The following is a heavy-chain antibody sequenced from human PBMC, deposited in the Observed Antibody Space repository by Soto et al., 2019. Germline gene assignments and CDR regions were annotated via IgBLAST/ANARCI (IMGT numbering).Heavy chain of an antibody. D-gene: IGHD3-3*01. CDR3: ASHYDMWSGYLSPVDY. J-gene: IGHJ4*02. CDR2: IATSSTKI. Sequence: QVQLVESGGDLVKRGGSLRLSCAASGYTFSDYYMSWIRQAPGKGLEWISYIATSSTKIYYADSVKGRFTISRDNAKNSLYLEMKSQRDEDTAVYYCASHYDMWSGYLSPVDYWGQVTLVTVSS. V-gene: IGHV3-11*01. CDR1: GYTFSDYY.